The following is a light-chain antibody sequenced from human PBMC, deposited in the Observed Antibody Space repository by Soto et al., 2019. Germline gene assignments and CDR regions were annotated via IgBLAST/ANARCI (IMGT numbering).Light chain of an antibody. CDR2: ADS. J-gene: IGKJ5*01. CDR1: QNILSN. Sequence: EIVLTPSPGTLSLSPGERAILSCRASQNILSNLAWYQQKPGQAPRLLIYADSNRATGIPARFSGSGSGTDFTLTISSLEPEDFSVYYCQQRYNWPITFGQGTRLEI. V-gene: IGKV3-11*01. CDR3: QQRYNWPIT.